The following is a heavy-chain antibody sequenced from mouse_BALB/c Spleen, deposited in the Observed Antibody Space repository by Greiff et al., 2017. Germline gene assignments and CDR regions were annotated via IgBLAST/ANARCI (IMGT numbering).Heavy chain of an antibody. Sequence: QVQLQQSGAELVRPGSSVKISCKASGYAFSSYWMNWVKQRPGQGLEWIGQIYPGDGDTNYNGKFKGKATLTADKSSSTAYMQLSSLTSEDSAVYFCARSGTARAEGAMDYWGQGTSVTVSS. D-gene: IGHD3-3*01. CDR2: IYPGDGDT. CDR1: GYAFSSYW. J-gene: IGHJ4*01. V-gene: IGHV1-80*01. CDR3: ARSGTARAEGAMDY.